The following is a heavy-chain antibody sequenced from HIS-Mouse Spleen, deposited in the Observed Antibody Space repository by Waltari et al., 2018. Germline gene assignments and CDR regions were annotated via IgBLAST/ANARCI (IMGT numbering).Heavy chain of an antibody. J-gene: IGHJ2*01. CDR3: ARASRDLLLPRYFDL. Sequence: QVQLQESGPGLVKPSETLSLTCTVSGGPISSYYCSWSRQPPGKGLEWIGYYSGSTNYNPSLKSRVTISVDTSKNQFSLKLSSVTAADTAVYYCARASRDLLLPRYFDLWGRGTLVTVSS. V-gene: IGHV4-59*01. CDR1: GGPISSYY. CDR2: YYSGST.